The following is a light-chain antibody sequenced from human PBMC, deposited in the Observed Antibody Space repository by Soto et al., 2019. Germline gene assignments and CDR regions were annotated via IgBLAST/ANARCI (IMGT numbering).Light chain of an antibody. CDR2: DVS. CDR1: NSVVSGYTY. CDR3: SSYTSSSTPYV. V-gene: IGLV2-14*03. J-gene: IGLJ1*01. Sequence: QSVLTQPASVSGSPGQSITISCTGTNSVVSGYTYVSWYQQHPGKAPKLMIYDVSNRPSGVSNRFSGSKSGNTASLTISGLQADDEADYYCSSYTSSSTPYVFGTGSKLTVL.